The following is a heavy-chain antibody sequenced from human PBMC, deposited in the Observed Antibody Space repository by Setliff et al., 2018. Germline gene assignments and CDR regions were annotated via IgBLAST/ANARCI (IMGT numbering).Heavy chain of an antibody. CDR3: ARALDSSGYYHAFDI. D-gene: IGHD3-22*01. Sequence: PGGSLILSCAASGFTFSSHSMNWVRQAPGKGLEWVSSISSSSSYIYYADSVKGRFTISRDNAKNSLYLQMNSLRAEDTAVYYCARALDSSGYYHAFDIWGQGTMVTVSS. V-gene: IGHV3-21*01. CDR1: GFTFSSHS. CDR2: ISSSSSYI. J-gene: IGHJ3*02.